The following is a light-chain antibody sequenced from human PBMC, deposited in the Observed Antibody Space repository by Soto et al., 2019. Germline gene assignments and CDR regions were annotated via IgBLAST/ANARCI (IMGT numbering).Light chain of an antibody. CDR3: QHYGGSPWT. CDR1: QRISISY. CDR2: GSS. Sequence: EIVLTQSPGTLSVSPGEGATLSCRASQRISISYLAWYQQKPGQAPRLLIYGSSTRATGIPDRFSGSGSETDFTLTISRLEPEDFAVYYCQHYGGSPWTFXQGTKLDIK. J-gene: IGKJ1*01. V-gene: IGKV3-20*01.